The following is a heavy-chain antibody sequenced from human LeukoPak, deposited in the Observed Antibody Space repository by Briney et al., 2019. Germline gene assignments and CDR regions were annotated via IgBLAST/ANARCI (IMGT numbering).Heavy chain of an antibody. D-gene: IGHD2-15*01. V-gene: IGHV4-59*01. CDR3: AREVVVVAATYFDH. CDR1: GGSISSYY. Sequence: SETLSLTCTVSGGSISSYYWSWIRQPPGKGLEWIGYIYYSGSTNHNPPLKSRVTISVDTSKNQFSLKLSSVTAADTAVYYCAREVVVVAATYFDHWGQGTLVTVSS. CDR2: IYYSGST. J-gene: IGHJ4*02.